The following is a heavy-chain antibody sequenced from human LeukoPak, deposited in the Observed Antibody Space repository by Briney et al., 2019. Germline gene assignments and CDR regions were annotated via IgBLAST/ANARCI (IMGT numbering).Heavy chain of an antibody. CDR1: GLTFSSYG. CDR2: ISYDGSNK. D-gene: IGHD4-17*01. V-gene: IGHV3-30*03. CDR3: ARGGMTTVTQWFY. J-gene: IGHJ4*02. Sequence: GASLRLSCAASGLTFSSYGMQWVRQAPGKGLEWVAVISYDGSNKYYADSVKGRFTISRDNSKNSLYLHMNSLRAEDTAVYYCARGGMTTVTQWFYWGQGTLVTVSS.